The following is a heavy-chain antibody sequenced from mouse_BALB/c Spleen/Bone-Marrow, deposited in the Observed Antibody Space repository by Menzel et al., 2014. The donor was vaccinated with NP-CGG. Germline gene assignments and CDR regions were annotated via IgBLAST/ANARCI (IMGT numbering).Heavy chain of an antibody. Sequence: DVQLVESGGGLVKPGGSLKLSCAASGFTFSDYYMYWVRQTPEKRLEWVATISDGGSYTYYPDSVKGRFTISRDNAKNNLYLQMSSLKSEDTAMYYCANYYGSTWFAYWGQGTLVTASA. V-gene: IGHV5-4*02. CDR1: GFTFSDYY. CDR2: ISDGGSYT. D-gene: IGHD1-1*01. CDR3: ANYYGSTWFAY. J-gene: IGHJ3*01.